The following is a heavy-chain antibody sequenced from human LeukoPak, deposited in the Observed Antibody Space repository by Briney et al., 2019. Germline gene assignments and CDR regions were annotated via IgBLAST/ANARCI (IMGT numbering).Heavy chain of an antibody. V-gene: IGHV1-2*02. CDR3: ARDHYCSSTSCYTIFDY. J-gene: IGHJ4*02. CDR2: INPNSGGT. Sequence: ASVKVSCKASGYTFTGYYMHWVRQAPGQGLEWMGWINPNSGGTNYAQKFQGRVTMTRDTSISTAYMELSRLRSDDTAAYYCARDHYCSSTSCYTIFDYWGQGTLVTVSS. D-gene: IGHD2-2*02. CDR1: GYTFTGYY.